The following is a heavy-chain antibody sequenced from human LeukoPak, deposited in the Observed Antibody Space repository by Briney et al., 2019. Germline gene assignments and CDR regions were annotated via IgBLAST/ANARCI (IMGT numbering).Heavy chain of an antibody. J-gene: IGHJ4*02. D-gene: IGHD3-10*01. CDR3: ARLDSSDYYGSGSYPSY. CDR1: GGTFSSYA. Sequence: ASVKVSCKASGGTFSSYAISWVRQAPGQGLEWTGGIIPIFGTANYAQKFQGRVTITADESTSTAYMELSSLRSEDTAVYYCARLDSSDYYGSGSYPSYWGQGTLVTVSS. V-gene: IGHV1-69*13. CDR2: IIPIFGTA.